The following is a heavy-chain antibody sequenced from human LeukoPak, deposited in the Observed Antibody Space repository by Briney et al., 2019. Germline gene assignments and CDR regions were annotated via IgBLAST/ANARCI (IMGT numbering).Heavy chain of an antibody. CDR2: IRSKAYGGTT. Sequence: GGSLRLSCTASGFTFGDYAMSWFRQAPGKGLEWVGFIRSKAYGGTTEYAASVKGRFTISRDDSKSIAYLQMNSLKTEDTAVYYCTRDASDYYDSSGYYHDYWGQGTLVTVSS. D-gene: IGHD3-22*01. CDR3: TRDASDYYDSSGYYHDY. V-gene: IGHV3-49*03. CDR1: GFTFGDYA. J-gene: IGHJ4*02.